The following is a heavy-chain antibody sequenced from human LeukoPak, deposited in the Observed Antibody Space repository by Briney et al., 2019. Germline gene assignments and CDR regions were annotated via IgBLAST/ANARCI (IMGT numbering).Heavy chain of an antibody. J-gene: IGHJ6*03. Sequence: GGSLRLSCAASGFTFSSYSMNWVRQAPGKGLEWVSYISSSSSTIYYADSVKGRFTISRDNAKNTLYLQMNSLRAEDTAVYYCAKDGQGGYYYMDVWGKGTTVTVSS. D-gene: IGHD2-15*01. CDR1: GFTFSSYS. CDR2: ISSSSSTI. V-gene: IGHV3-48*01. CDR3: AKDGQGGYYYMDV.